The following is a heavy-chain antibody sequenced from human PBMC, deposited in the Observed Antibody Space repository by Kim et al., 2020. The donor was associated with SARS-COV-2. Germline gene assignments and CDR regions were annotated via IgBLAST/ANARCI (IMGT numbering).Heavy chain of an antibody. Sequence: ASVKVSCKASGYTFTSYGISWVRQAPGQGLEWMGWISAYNGNTNYAQKLQGRVTMTTDTSTSTAYMELRSLRSDDTAVYYCARVGPGDDYGDYFHADYWGQGTLVTVSS. CDR3: ARVGPGDDYGDYFHADY. D-gene: IGHD4-17*01. CDR2: ISAYNGNT. V-gene: IGHV1-18*01. J-gene: IGHJ4*02. CDR1: GYTFTSYG.